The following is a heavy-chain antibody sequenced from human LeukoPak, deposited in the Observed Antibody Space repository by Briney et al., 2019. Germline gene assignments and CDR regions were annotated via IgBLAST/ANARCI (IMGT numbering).Heavy chain of an antibody. Sequence: PGGSLRLSCTASGFTFGDYAMSWVRQAPGKGLEWVGFIKSKAYGGTTEYAASVKGRFTISRDDSKSIAYLQMNSLKTEDTAVYYCTSSTYCSGGSCPEMAFDYWGQGTLVTVSS. CDR1: GFTFGDYA. J-gene: IGHJ4*02. D-gene: IGHD2-15*01. V-gene: IGHV3-49*04. CDR2: IKSKAYGGTT. CDR3: TSSTYCSGGSCPEMAFDY.